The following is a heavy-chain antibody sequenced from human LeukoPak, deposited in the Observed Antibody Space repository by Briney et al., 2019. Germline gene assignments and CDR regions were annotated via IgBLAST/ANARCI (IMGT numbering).Heavy chain of an antibody. V-gene: IGHV1-69*13. D-gene: IGHD6-19*01. Sequence: ASVKVSCKASGGTFSSYAISWVRQAPGQGLEWMGGIIPIFGTANYAQKFQGRVTITADESTSTAYMELSSLRSEDTAVYYCARDWGEWLGRCNWFDPWGQGTLVTVSS. CDR3: ARDWGEWLGRCNWFDP. CDR1: GGTFSSYA. CDR2: IIPIFGTA. J-gene: IGHJ5*02.